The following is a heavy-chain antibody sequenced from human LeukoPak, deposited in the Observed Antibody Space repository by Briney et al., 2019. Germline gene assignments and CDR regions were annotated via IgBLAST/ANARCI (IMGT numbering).Heavy chain of an antibody. J-gene: IGHJ4*02. Sequence: PSETLPLTCTVSGGSISSYYWSWIWQPPGKGLEWIGYIYYSGSTNYNPSLKSRVTISVDTSKNQFSLKLSSVTAADTAVYYCASSSYGSGSYYKGPIDYWGQGTLVTVSS. CDR2: IYYSGST. CDR1: GGSISSYY. V-gene: IGHV4-59*01. D-gene: IGHD3-10*01. CDR3: ASSSYGSGSYYKGPIDY.